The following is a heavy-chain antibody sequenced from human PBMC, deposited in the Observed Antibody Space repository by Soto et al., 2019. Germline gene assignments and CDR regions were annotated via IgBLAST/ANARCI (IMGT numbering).Heavy chain of an antibody. D-gene: IGHD3-10*01. J-gene: IGHJ6*02. CDR1: GGSISSGGYY. V-gene: IGHV4-31*03. CDR2: IYYSGST. CDR3: ARAYGSGYMDV. Sequence: QVQLQESGPGLVKPSQTLSLTCTVSGGSISSGGYYWGRIRQHPGKGLEWIGYIYYSGSTYYNPALESRVTIPVDTSKNPFALKLSSVIAADTAVYFCARAYGSGYMDVWGQGTTVTVSS.